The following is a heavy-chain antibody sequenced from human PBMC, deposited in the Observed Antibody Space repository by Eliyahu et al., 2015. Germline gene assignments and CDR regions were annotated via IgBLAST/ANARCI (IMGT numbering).Heavy chain of an antibody. CDR1: GCSISTGSXY. J-gene: IGHJ5*02. V-gene: IGHV4-31*03. Sequence: QVQLQESGPGLVKPSQTLSLTCTVPGCSISTGSXYWSWIRPHPGQGLEWIGTIYYSGTSYSNPSLKSRIIMSVDTSKNQFSLKLSSVTAADTAVYYCARGDPKVVPPAISVTCFDPWGQGTLVTVSS. CDR2: IYYSGTS. CDR3: ARGDPKVVPPAISVTCFDP. D-gene: IGHD2-2*01.